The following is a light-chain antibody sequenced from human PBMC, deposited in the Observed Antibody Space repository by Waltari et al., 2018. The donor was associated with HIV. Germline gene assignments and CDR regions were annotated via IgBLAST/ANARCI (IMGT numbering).Light chain of an antibody. CDR2: DVS. J-gene: IGLJ3*02. CDR3: CSYAGSSTWV. CDR1: SSDVGGYNY. V-gene: IGLV2-23*02. Sequence: GSPGQSITISCTGTSSDVGGYNYVSWYQQHPGKAPKLMIYDVSKRPSGVSNRFSGSKSGNTASLTISGLQAEDEADYYCCSYAGSSTWVSGGGTKLTVL.